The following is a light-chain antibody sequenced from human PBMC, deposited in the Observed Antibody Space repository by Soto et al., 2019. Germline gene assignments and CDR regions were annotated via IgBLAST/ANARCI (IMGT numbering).Light chain of an antibody. V-gene: IGLV2-8*01. CDR1: SSDVGGYNY. J-gene: IGLJ2*01. CDR2: EVT. Sequence: QSVLTQTPSASGSPGQSVTISCTGTSSDVGGYNYVSWYQQYPGKAPKLMIYEVTKRPSGVPDRFSGSKSGNTASLTVSGLQAEDEADYYCSSYAGSGTIIFGGGTKVTVL. CDR3: SSYAGSGTII.